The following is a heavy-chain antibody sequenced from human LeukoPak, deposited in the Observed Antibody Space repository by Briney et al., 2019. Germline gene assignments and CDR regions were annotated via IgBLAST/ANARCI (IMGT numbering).Heavy chain of an antibody. Sequence: GGSLRLSCAASGFTFSSYAMSWVRQAPGKGLEWVSAISGSGGSTYYADSGKGRFTISRDNSENTMYLQMNSLRAEDTAVYYCAKRGEGTAYYFDYWGQGTLVTVSS. CDR3: AKRGEGTAYYFDY. J-gene: IGHJ4*02. D-gene: IGHD2-21*01. V-gene: IGHV3-23*01. CDR1: GFTFSSYA. CDR2: ISGSGGST.